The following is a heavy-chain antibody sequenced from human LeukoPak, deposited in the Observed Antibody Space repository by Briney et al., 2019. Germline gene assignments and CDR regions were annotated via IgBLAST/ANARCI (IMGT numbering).Heavy chain of an antibody. CDR2: INQDGSVK. CDR1: GFTFTNYW. D-gene: IGHD6-6*01. V-gene: IGHV3-7*01. J-gene: IGHJ4*02. Sequence: PGGSLRLSCAASGFTFTNYWMTWVRQAPGKGLEWVANINQDGSVKYYVDSLKGRFTISRDNAKNSLFLQVNSLRAEDTAVYYCARIGYSSSCQDYWGQGTLVTVSS. CDR3: ARIGYSSSCQDY.